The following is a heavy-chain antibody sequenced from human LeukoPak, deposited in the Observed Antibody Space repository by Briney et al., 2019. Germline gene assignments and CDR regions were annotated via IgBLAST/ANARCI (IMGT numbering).Heavy chain of an antibody. CDR3: ARSGNYYLDY. J-gene: IGHJ4*02. V-gene: IGHV3-69-1*02. CDR1: GFTFTDYN. D-gene: IGHD3-10*01. Sequence: GGSLRLSCAASGFTFTDYNMNWVRQAPGKGLEWVSYISGGSTIYYADSVKGRLTVSRDNAKNSLYLQMSSLRAEDTAVYYCARSGNYYLDYWGQGTLVTVSS. CDR2: ISGGSTI.